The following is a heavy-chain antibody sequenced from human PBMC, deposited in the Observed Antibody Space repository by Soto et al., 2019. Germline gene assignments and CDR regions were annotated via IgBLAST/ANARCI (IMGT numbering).Heavy chain of an antibody. V-gene: IGHV3-48*02. CDR3: ASVLGKRGGCDY. CDR2: ISSSSSTI. J-gene: IGHJ4*02. Sequence: GGSLRLSCAASGFTFSSYSMNWVRQAPGKGLEWVSYISSSSSTIYYADSVKGRFTISRDNAKNSLYLQMNSLRDEDTAVYDCASVLGKRGGCDYWGQGTLVTVSS. CDR1: GFTFSSYS. D-gene: IGHD2-15*01.